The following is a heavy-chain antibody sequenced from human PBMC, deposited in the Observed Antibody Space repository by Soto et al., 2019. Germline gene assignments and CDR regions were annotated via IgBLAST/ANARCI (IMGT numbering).Heavy chain of an antibody. CDR2: IYYSGST. D-gene: IGHD5-18*01. CDR3: ARVLVRGYSYGYFDY. CDR1: GGSISSYY. V-gene: IGHV4-59*01. Sequence: PSETLSLTCTVSGGSISSYYWSWIRQPPGKGLEWIGYIYYSGSTNYNPSLKSRVTISVDTSKNQFSLKLSSVTAADTAVYYCARVLVRGYSYGYFDYWGQGTLVTVSS. J-gene: IGHJ4*02.